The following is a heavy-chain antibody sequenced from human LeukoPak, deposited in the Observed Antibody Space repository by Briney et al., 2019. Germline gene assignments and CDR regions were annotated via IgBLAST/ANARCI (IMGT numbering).Heavy chain of an antibody. CDR2: ISYDGSNK. Sequence: GGSLRLSCAASGFTFSSYAMHWVRQAPGKGLEWVAVISYDGSNKYYADSVKGRFTISRDNSKNTLYLQMNSLRAEDTAVYYCARGRSGSYHPLWYWGQGTLVTVSS. V-gene: IGHV3-30-3*01. J-gene: IGHJ4*02. D-gene: IGHD3-10*01. CDR3: ARGRSGSYHPLWY. CDR1: GFTFSSYA.